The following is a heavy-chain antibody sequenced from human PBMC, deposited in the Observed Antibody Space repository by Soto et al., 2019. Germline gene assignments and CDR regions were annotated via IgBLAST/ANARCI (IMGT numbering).Heavy chain of an antibody. J-gene: IGHJ6*03. D-gene: IGHD3-3*01. V-gene: IGHV4-39*01. CDR2: IYYSGST. Sequence: SETLSLTCTVSGGSISSSSYYWGWIRQPPGKGLEWIGSIYYSGSTYYNPSLKSRVTISVDTSKNQFSLKLSSVTAADTAVYYCARIVSDYDFNYYYYYYMDVWGKGTTVTVSS. CDR1: GGSISSSSYY. CDR3: ARIVSDYDFNYYYYYYMDV.